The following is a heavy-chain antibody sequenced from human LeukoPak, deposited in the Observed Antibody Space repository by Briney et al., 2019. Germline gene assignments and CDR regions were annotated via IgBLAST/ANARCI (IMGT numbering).Heavy chain of an antibody. V-gene: IGHV2-5*01. Sequence: SGPTLVNPTQTLTLTCTFSGFSLSTSGVGVGWICQPPGKALEWLALIYWNDDNRSSPSLKSMLTITKDTSKNQVVLKMTNMDPVDTATYYCAHYGDYRFMYYFDYWGQGTLVTVSS. D-gene: IGHD4-17*01. J-gene: IGHJ4*02. CDR1: GFSLSTSGVG. CDR3: AHYGDYRFMYYFDY. CDR2: IYWNDDN.